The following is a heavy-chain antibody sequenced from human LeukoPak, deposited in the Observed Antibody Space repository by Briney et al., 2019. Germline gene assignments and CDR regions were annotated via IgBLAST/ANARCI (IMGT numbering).Heavy chain of an antibody. J-gene: IGHJ4*02. Sequence: ASVKVSCKASGYSFITYGINWVRQAPGQGLEWMGWINPKDGYKEEAENFQGRLTMTTDTSTSTAYMELRSLRPDDTALYYCARDYCHDGDCRHGLGYWGQGTLVTVS. V-gene: IGHV1-18*01. D-gene: IGHD2-21*02. CDR3: ARDYCHDGDCRHGLGY. CDR2: INPKDGYK. CDR1: GYSFITYG.